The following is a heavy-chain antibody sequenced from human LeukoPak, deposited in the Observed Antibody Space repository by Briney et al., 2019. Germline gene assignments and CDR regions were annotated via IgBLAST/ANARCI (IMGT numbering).Heavy chain of an antibody. CDR2: ISSSGSTI. V-gene: IGHV3-11*01. D-gene: IGHD3-16*01. CDR1: GFTFSYYY. Sequence: GGSLRLSCAPSGFTFSYYYMSWIRQAPGKGLEGVSYISSSGSTIYYAHSVKGRFTISRDNAKNSLYLQMNSLRAEDTAVYYCARKGLRIHRVNWFDPWGQGTLVTVSS. CDR3: ARKGLRIHRVNWFDP. J-gene: IGHJ5*02.